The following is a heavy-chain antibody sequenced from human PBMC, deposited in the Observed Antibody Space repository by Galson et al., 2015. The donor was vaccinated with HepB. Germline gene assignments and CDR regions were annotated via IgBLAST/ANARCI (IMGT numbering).Heavy chain of an antibody. D-gene: IGHD2-2*01. CDR2: ILWGDDK. J-gene: IGHJ3*02. CDR3: AHRGGHCSGTSCYPDAFDM. Sequence: PALVKPTQTLTLACTFSGFSLTTSGVGVGWIRQPPGKALEWLALILWGDDKRYNPSLKSRITITQDTSENQVVLTMTNMDSVDTATYYCAHRGGHCSGTSCYPDAFDMWGQGTKVTVSS. V-gene: IGHV2-5*02. CDR1: GFSLTTSGVG.